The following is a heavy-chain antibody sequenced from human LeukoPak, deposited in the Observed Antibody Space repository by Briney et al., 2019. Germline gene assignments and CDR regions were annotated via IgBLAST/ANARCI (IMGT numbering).Heavy chain of an antibody. D-gene: IGHD3-22*01. V-gene: IGHV3-9*01. J-gene: IGHJ3*02. CDR1: GFTFDDYA. CDR3: AKGRYYYDSSGDAFDI. Sequence: GGSLRLSCAASGFTFDDYAMHWVRQAPGKGLEWVSGISWNSGSIGYADSVKGRFTISRDNAKNSLYLQMNSLRAEDTALYYCAKGRYYYDSSGDAFDIWGQGTMVTVSS. CDR2: ISWNSGSI.